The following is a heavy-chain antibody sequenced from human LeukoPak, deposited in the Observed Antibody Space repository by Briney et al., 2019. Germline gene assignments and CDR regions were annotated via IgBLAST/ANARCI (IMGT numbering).Heavy chain of an antibody. CDR1: GGSISSSSYY. D-gene: IGHD2-8*01. J-gene: IGHJ4*02. Sequence: PSETLSLTCTVSGGSISSSSYYWGWIRQPPGKGLEWIGSIYYSGSTYYNPSLKSRVTISVDTSKNQFSLKLSSVTAADTAVYYCARDCTNGVCYLYWGQGTLVTVSS. CDR3: ARDCTNGVCYLY. V-gene: IGHV4-39*07. CDR2: IYYSGST.